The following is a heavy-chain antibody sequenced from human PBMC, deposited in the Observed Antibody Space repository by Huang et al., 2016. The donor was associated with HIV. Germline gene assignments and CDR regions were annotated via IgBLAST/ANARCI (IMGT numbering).Heavy chain of an antibody. CDR2: INHSGST. J-gene: IGHJ3*02. V-gene: IGHV4-34*01. Sequence: QVQLQQWGAGLLKPSETLSLTCAVYGGSFSGYYWSWIRQSPGKGLEWIGEINHSGSTNNTPSLKSRLTISVDTSKNQFSLKLSSVTAADTAVYYCARERMMSWLDDHDAFDIWGQWTMVTVSS. CDR3: ARERMMSWLDDHDAFDI. D-gene: IGHD1-1*01. CDR1: GGSFSGYY.